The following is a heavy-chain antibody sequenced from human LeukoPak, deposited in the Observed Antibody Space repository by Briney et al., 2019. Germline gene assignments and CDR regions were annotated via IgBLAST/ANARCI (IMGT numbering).Heavy chain of an antibody. Sequence: ASVKVSYKASGYTFTSYGISWVRQAPGQGLEWMGWISAYNGNTNYAQKLQGRVTMTTDTSTSTAYMELRSLRSDDTAVYYCARDSGEQWELLTDYWGQGTLVTVSS. J-gene: IGHJ4*02. CDR2: ISAYNGNT. D-gene: IGHD1-26*01. V-gene: IGHV1-18*01. CDR3: ARDSGEQWELLTDY. CDR1: GYTFTSYG.